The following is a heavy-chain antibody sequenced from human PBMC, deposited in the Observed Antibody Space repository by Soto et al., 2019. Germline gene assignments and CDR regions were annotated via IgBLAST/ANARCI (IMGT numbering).Heavy chain of an antibody. CDR1: GFTFSSYG. J-gene: IGHJ3*02. V-gene: IGHV3-30*18. Sequence: QVQLVESGGGVVQPGRSLRLSCAASGFTFSSYGMHWVRQAPGKGLEWVAVISYDGSNKYYADSVKGRFTISRDNSKNXXYXQXXSLRAEVTGVYYCAKESSYYDSSGYCFAGGDAFDIWGQGTMVTVSS. CDR3: AKESSYYDSSGYCFAGGDAFDI. D-gene: IGHD3-22*01. CDR2: ISYDGSNK.